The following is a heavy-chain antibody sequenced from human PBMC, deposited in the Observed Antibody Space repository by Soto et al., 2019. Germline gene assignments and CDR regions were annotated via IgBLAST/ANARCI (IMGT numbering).Heavy chain of an antibody. J-gene: IGHJ6*02. V-gene: IGHV4-61*01. D-gene: IGHD2-2*01. CDR1: AASVSSGSHY. CDR2: ISDGGLT. CDR3: SGYCSSSICPEDLYFGLEV. Sequence: WATLTLTCSVSAASVSSGSHYWNWTRHSPGKGLDRIRHISDGGLTNSNPSLMSPFTISVDTSNKQGSLKLSSVSAADTAIYFCSGYCSSSICPEDLYFGLEVRGQGTKVSVSS.